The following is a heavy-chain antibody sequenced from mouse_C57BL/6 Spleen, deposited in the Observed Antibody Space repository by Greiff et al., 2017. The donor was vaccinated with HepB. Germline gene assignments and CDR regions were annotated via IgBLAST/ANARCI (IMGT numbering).Heavy chain of an antibody. CDR1: GYSFTGYF. D-gene: IGHD2-4*01. CDR2: INPYNGDT. CDR3: GREVYYDYAYAMDY. J-gene: IGHJ4*01. V-gene: IGHV1-20*01. Sequence: EVKLQESGPELVKPGDSVKISCKASGYSFTGYFMNWVMQSHGKSLEWIGRINPYNGDTFYNQKFKGKATLTVDKSSSTAHLELRSLTSEDSAVYYCGREVYYDYAYAMDYWGQGTSVTVSS.